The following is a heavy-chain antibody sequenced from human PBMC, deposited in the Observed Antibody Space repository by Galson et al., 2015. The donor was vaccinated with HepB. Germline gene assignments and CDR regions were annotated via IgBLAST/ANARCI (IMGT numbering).Heavy chain of an antibody. Sequence: SLRLSCAASGFTSSSYAMNWVRQAPGKGLEWVSAISGSGGSTYYADSVRGRFTISRDNSKNTLYLQMNSLRAEDTAVYYCAKNRRKQWLDPYFDYWGQGTLVTVSS. CDR3: AKNRRKQWLDPYFDY. V-gene: IGHV3-23*01. CDR1: GFTSSSYA. CDR2: ISGSGGST. J-gene: IGHJ4*02. D-gene: IGHD6-19*01.